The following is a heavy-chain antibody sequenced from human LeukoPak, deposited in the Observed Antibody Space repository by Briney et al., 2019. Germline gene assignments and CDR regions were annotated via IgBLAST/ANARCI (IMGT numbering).Heavy chain of an antibody. CDR1: GYSFTSYW. CDR3: ARLRIAAAHFDY. J-gene: IGHJ4*02. CDR2: IYPGDSDT. D-gene: IGHD6-13*01. Sequence: VESLKISCKGSGYSFTSYWIGWVRQLPGKRLEWMGIIYPGDSDTRYSPSFQGQVTISADKSISTAYLQWSSLKASDTAMYYCARLRIAAAHFDYWGQGTLVTVSS. V-gene: IGHV5-51*01.